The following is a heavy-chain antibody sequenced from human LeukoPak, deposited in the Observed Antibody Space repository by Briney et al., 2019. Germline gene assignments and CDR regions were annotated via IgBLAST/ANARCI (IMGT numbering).Heavy chain of an antibody. D-gene: IGHD3-10*01. CDR1: GYTFTGYY. Sequence: ASVKVSCKASGYTFTGYYMHWVRQAPGQGLEWMGWINPDSGGTDYAQKLQGRVTMTTDTSTSTAYMELRSLRSDDTAVYYCARTYMVRGVISTGYYYYYYMDVWGKGTTVTISS. J-gene: IGHJ6*03. CDR2: INPDSGGT. CDR3: ARTYMVRGVISTGYYYYYYMDV. V-gene: IGHV1-2*02.